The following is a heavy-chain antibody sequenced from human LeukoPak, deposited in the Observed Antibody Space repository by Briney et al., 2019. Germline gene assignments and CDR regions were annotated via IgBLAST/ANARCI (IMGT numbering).Heavy chain of an antibody. CDR1: GDSITSHY. V-gene: IGHV4-4*09. J-gene: IGHJ5*02. D-gene: IGHD6-13*01. CDR3: ARQSSAAGTHWFDP. CDR2: IHTNGNT. Sequence: SETLSLTCAVSGDSITSHYWSRLRQPPGKGPEWIGYIHTNGNTNSKSSLKSRVTMSVDTSKNQLSLKLTSVTAADTAVYYCARQSSAAGTHWFDPWGQGTLVTVSS.